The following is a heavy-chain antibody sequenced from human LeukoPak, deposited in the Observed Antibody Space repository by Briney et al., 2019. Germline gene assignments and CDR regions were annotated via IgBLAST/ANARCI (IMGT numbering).Heavy chain of an antibody. CDR3: ARGGKDSYGYVNWFDP. CDR2: INPSGGST. V-gene: IGHV1-46*01. J-gene: IGHJ5*02. CDR1: GYNFTSYY. D-gene: IGHD5-18*01. Sequence: GASVKVSCKASGYNFTSYYMHWVRQAPGQGLEWMGIINPSGGSTSYAQKFQGRVTMTRDMSTSTVYMELSSLRSEDTAVYYCARGGKDSYGYVNWFDPWGQGTLVTVSS.